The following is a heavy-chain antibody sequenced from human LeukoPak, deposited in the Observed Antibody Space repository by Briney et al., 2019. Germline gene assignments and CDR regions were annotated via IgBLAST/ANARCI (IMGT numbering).Heavy chain of an antibody. V-gene: IGHV4-34*01. J-gene: IGHJ4*02. CDR3: ARLLKTDSSSDY. CDR2: INHSGST. D-gene: IGHD6-6*01. CDR1: GGSFSGYY. Sequence: PSETLSLTCAVYGGSFSGYYWSWIRQPPGKGLEWIGEINHSGSTNYNPSLKSRVTISVDTSKNQFSLKLSSVTVADTAVYYCARLLKTDSSSDYWGQGTLVTVSS.